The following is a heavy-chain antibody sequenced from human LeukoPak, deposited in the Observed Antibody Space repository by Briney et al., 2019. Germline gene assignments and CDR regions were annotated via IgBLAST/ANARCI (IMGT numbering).Heavy chain of an antibody. D-gene: IGHD3-22*01. CDR2: ISSSGSTI. V-gene: IGHV3-11*04. Sequence: PGGSLRLSCAASGFTFSDYYMSWIRQAPGKGLEWVSYISSSGSTIYYADSVKGRFTISRDNAKNSLYLQMNSLRAENTAVYYCARSDYYDSSGTPSHYWGQGTLVTVSS. CDR1: GFTFSDYY. J-gene: IGHJ4*02. CDR3: ARSDYYDSSGTPSHY.